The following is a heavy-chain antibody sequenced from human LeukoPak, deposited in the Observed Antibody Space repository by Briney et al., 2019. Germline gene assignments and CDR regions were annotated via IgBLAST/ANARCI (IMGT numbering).Heavy chain of an antibody. CDR1: GGSISSYY. CDR2: IYYSGST. CDR3: ATVVVAATGCWFDP. D-gene: IGHD2-15*01. J-gene: IGHJ5*02. Sequence: SETLSLTCTVSGGSISSYYWSWIRQPPGKGLEWIGYIYYSGSTNYNPSLKSRVTISVDTSKNQFSLKLSSVTAADTVVYYCATVVVAATGCWFDPWGQGTLVTVSS. V-gene: IGHV4-59*01.